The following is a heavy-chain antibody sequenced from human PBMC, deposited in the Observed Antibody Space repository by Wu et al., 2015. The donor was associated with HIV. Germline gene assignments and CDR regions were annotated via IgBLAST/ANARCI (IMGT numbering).Heavy chain of an antibody. J-gene: IGHJ4*02. CDR3: ARTDGLVDGGNSGYDY. CDR1: GGTFSSYA. V-gene: IGHV1-69*15. D-gene: IGHD4-23*01. Sequence: QVQLVQSGAEVKKPGSSVKVSCKASGGTFSSYAISWVRQAPGQGLEWMGRIIPIFGTRNYAQKFQGRLTITADESTTTVRMELSSLRSEDTAVYYCARTDGLVDGGNSGYDYWGQGTLVTVSS. CDR2: IIPIFGTR.